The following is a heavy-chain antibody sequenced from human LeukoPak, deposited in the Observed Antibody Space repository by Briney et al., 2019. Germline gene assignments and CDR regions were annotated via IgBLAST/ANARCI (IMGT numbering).Heavy chain of an antibody. J-gene: IGHJ5*01. CDR1: GGSISSYY. V-gene: IGHV4-4*07. CDR3: GRGREERYFCWLADTPGNWFHP. CDR2: IYTSGST. Sequence: PSETLSLTCTVSGGSISSYYWSWIRQPAGKGLEWIGRIYTSGSTNYNPSLKSRVTMSVDTSKNQFSLKLSSVTAADTAVYYCGRGREERYFCWLADTPGNWFHPRGQGTLVNVP. D-gene: IGHD3-9*01.